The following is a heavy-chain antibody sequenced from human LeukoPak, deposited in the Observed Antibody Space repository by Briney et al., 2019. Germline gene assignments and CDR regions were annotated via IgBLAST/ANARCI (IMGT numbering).Heavy chain of an antibody. D-gene: IGHD6-19*01. CDR1: GGSFSGYY. V-gene: IGHV4-34*01. J-gene: IGHJ4*02. CDR3: AGVPIAVAGQYYFDY. CDR2: INHSGNT. Sequence: PSETLSLTCAVYGGSFSGYYWSWIRQPPGKGLEWIGEINHSGNTNYNLSLKSRVTISVDTSKNQFSLKLSSVTAADTAMYYCAGVPIAVAGQYYFDYWGQGTLVTVSS.